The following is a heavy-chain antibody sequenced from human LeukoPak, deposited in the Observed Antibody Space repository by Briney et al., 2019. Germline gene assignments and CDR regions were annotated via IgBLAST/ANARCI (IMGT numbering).Heavy chain of an antibody. CDR1: GGTFSSYA. CDR3: AIVILPPPYYFDY. Sequence: SVKVSCKASGGTFSSYAISWVRQAPGQGLEWMGGIIPIFGTANYAQKFQGRVTITADESTSTAYMELSSLRSEDTAVYYCAIVILPPPYYFDYWGQGTLVTVSS. V-gene: IGHV1-69*01. CDR2: IIPIFGTA. D-gene: IGHD2/OR15-2a*01. J-gene: IGHJ4*02.